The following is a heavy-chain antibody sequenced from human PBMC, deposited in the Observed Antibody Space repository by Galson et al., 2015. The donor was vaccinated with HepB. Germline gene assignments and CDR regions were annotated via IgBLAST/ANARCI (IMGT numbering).Heavy chain of an antibody. Sequence: SLRPSCAAAGFTCSCSAMSWVRQAPGKGLEWVSAISGSGGSTYYADAVNGRFTISRDNSKNTLYLQMSSLRAEDTAVYYCAKASLPGEGWGQGTLVTVSS. CDR2: ISGSGGST. J-gene: IGHJ4*02. CDR3: AKASLPGEG. V-gene: IGHV3-23*01. D-gene: IGHD7-27*01. CDR1: GFTCSCSA.